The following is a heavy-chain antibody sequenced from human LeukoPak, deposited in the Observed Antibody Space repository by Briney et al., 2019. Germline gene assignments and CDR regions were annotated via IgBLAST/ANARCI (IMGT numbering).Heavy chain of an antibody. V-gene: IGHV3-49*03. Sequence: GGSLRLSCTASGFTFGDYAMSWLRQAPGKGLEWVGFIRSKAYGGTTEYAASVKGRFSVSRDDSKRIAYLQMNSLKTEDTAVYYCARGRLDLGYWGQGTLVIVSS. CDR2: IRSKAYGGTT. CDR3: ARGRLDLGY. J-gene: IGHJ4*02. CDR1: GFTFGDYA. D-gene: IGHD6-19*01.